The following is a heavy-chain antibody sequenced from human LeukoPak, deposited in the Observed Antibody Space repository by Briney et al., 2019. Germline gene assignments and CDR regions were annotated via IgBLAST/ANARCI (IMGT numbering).Heavy chain of an antibody. Sequence: GGSLTLSRAASGFTFSTYAIHWVRQAGGKGLARVSSIRGSDGSTYYADSVKGRFAISRDNSKNTLYLQMNSLRAEDTAVYYCAKDVYGDYGGLDYWGQGTLVTVSS. D-gene: IGHD4-17*01. CDR2: IRGSDGST. J-gene: IGHJ4*02. CDR1: GFTFSTYA. CDR3: AKDVYGDYGGLDY. V-gene: IGHV3-23*01.